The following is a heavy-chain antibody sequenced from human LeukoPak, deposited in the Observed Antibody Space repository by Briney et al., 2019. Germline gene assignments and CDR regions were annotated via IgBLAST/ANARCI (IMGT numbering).Heavy chain of an antibody. D-gene: IGHD2-15*01. V-gene: IGHV3-74*01. CDR2: ISSDGTYT. CDR3: ARELLRGDENYYYGMDV. Sequence: GGSLRLSCAASGFTFSSHLMQWVRQAPGKGLVWVSRISSDGTYTNYADSVRGRFTISRDNAKNTLYLQMNSLRAEDTAVYYCARELLRGDENYYYGMDVWGQGTTVTVSS. J-gene: IGHJ6*02. CDR1: GFTFSSHL.